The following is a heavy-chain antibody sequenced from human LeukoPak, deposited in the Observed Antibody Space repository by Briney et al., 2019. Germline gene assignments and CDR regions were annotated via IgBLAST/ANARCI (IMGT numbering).Heavy chain of an antibody. Sequence: GRSLGLSCAASGFTFSSYAMHWVRQAPGKGLEWVAVISYDGSNKYYADSVKGRFTISRDNSKNTLYLQMNSLRAEDTAVYYCARDRSAVTDYWGQGTLVTVSS. CDR2: ISYDGSNK. CDR3: ARDRSAVTDY. J-gene: IGHJ4*02. D-gene: IGHD4-17*01. V-gene: IGHV3-30*04. CDR1: GFTFSSYA.